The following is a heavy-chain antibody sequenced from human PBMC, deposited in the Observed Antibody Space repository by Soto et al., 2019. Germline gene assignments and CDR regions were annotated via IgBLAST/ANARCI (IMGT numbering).Heavy chain of an antibody. D-gene: IGHD3-10*01. J-gene: IGHJ5*02. CDR2: ISYDGSNK. V-gene: IGHV3-30-3*01. Sequence: PGGSLRLSCAASGFTFSSYAMHWVRQAPGKGLEWVAVISYDGSNKYYADSVKGRFTISRDNSKNTLYLQMNSLRAEDTAVYYCARDRAAYYYGSGPFDPWGQGTLVTASS. CDR1: GFTFSSYA. CDR3: ARDRAAYYYGSGPFDP.